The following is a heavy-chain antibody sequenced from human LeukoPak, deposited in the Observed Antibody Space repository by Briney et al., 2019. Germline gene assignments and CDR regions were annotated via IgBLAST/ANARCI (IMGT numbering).Heavy chain of an antibody. CDR1: GYTFTSYY. V-gene: IGHV1-46*01. Sequence: ASVKVSCKASGYTFTSYYMHWVRQAPGQGLEWMGIINPSGGSTSYAQKFQGRVTMTRDTSTSTVYMELCSLRSEDTAVYYCAREKYDYVWGSYRRGYYFDYWGQGTLVTVSS. J-gene: IGHJ4*02. CDR3: AREKYDYVWGSYRRGYYFDY. CDR2: INPSGGST. D-gene: IGHD3-16*02.